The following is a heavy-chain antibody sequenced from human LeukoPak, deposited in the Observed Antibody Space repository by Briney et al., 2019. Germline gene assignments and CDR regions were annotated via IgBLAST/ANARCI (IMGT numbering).Heavy chain of an antibody. D-gene: IGHD4-17*01. V-gene: IGHV3-48*03. CDR1: GFTLSSYE. Sequence: GGSLRLSCAASGFTLSSYEMNWVRQAPGKGLEWISYISTSGSTIYYADSVKGRFTISRDNAKNSLYLQMNSLRAEDTAVYFCARDGDYAQDFDYWGQGTLVTVSS. CDR3: ARDGDYAQDFDY. CDR2: ISTSGSTI. J-gene: IGHJ4*02.